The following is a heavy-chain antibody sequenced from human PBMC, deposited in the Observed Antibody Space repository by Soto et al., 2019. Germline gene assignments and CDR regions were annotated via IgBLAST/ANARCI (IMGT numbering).Heavy chain of an antibody. CDR3: ARVEGYGGNPEPYYYYYGMDV. V-gene: IGHV3-21*01. Sequence: GSLRLSCAASGFTFSSYSMNWVRQAPGKGLEWVSSISSSSSYIYYADSVKGRFTISRDNAKNSLYLQMNSLRAEDTAVYYCARVEGYGGNPEPYYYYYGMDVWGQGTTVTVSS. CDR1: GFTFSSYS. CDR2: ISSSSSYI. J-gene: IGHJ6*02. D-gene: IGHD4-17*01.